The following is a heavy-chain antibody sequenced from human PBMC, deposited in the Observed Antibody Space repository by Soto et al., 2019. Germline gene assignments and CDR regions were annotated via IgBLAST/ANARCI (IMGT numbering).Heavy chain of an antibody. CDR1: GIPVSSNY. CDR3: ARDGPYYYASRMDV. D-gene: IGHD3-10*01. J-gene: IGHJ6*02. Sequence: EVQLVESGGGLVQPGGSLRLSCAASGIPVSSNYMTWVRQAPGKGLEWVSVLHSGGDTYYANSVKGRFTISRHDSTNTLFLQMNSLTPEDTAAYYCARDGPYYYASRMDVWGQGTTVTVSS. CDR2: LHSGGDT. V-gene: IGHV3-53*04.